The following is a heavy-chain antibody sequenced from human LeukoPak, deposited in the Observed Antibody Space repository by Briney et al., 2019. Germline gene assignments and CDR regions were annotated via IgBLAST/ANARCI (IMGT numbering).Heavy chain of an antibody. CDR1: GGSMTHYF. D-gene: IGHD2-2*01. V-gene: IGHV4-4*09. J-gene: IGHJ5*02. CDR3: ARATQRYCSGTTCFPYWFDT. Sequence: PSGTLSLTCTVSGGSMTHYFWNWIRQPPGKGLEWIGYTHTSGSPDYSRSLKSCVTISLDTSKNQFSLMLSSVTAADTAVYFCARATQRYCSGTTCFPYWFDTWGQGTLATVSS. CDR2: THTSGSP.